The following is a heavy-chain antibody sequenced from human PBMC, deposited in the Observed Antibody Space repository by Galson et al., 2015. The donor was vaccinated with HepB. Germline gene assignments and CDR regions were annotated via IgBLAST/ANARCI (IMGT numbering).Heavy chain of an antibody. CDR3: ASSKGGPGVWFDP. Sequence: CAISGDSASSNSAAWNWIRQSPSRGLEWLGRTYYGSKWYNDYAVSVKSRITINPDTSKNQFSLQLNSVTPEDTAVYYCASSKGGPGVWFDPWGQGTLVTVSS. V-gene: IGHV6-1*01. CDR1: GDSASSNSAA. D-gene: IGHD7-27*01. CDR2: TYYGSKWYN. J-gene: IGHJ5*02.